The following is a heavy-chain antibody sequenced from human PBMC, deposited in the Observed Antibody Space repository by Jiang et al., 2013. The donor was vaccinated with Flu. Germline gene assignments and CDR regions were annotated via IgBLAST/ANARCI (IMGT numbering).Heavy chain of an antibody. V-gene: IGHV4-59*01. CDR3: AREQLGYYDSSGYYRVRWHDI. D-gene: IGHD3-22*01. J-gene: IGHJ3*02. Sequence: GPGLVKPSETLSLTCTVSGGSISGSYWSWIRQPPGKGLEWIGYIYYSGSTNYNPSLKSRVTISVDTSKNQFSLKLSSVTAADTAVYYCAREQLGYYDSSGYYRVRWHDIWGQGTMVTVSS. CDR2: IYYSGST. CDR1: GGSISGSY.